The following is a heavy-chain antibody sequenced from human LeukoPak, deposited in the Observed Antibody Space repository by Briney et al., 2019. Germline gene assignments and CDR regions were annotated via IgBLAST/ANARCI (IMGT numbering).Heavy chain of an antibody. CDR3: ARESNFGYSYGYGYYYYGMDV. J-gene: IGHJ6*02. Sequence: TLSLTCTVSGGSISSGGYYWSWIRQHPGKGLEWIGYIYYSGSTYYNPSLKSRVTISVDTSKNQFSLKLSSVTAADTAVYYCARESNFGYSYGYGYYYYGMDVWGQGTTVTVSS. V-gene: IGHV4-31*03. CDR2: IYYSGST. D-gene: IGHD5-18*01. CDR1: GGSISSGGYY.